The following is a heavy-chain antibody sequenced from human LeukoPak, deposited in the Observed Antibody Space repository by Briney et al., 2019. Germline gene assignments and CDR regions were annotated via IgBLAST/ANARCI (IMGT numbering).Heavy chain of an antibody. D-gene: IGHD6-19*01. CDR1: GFTFSSYE. Sequence: PGGSLRLSCAASGFTFSSYEMNWVRQAPGKGLEWVSSISSDSTSIYYADSVKGRFTLSRDNAKNSLYLQMNSLRAEDTAVYYCAGDGSAWTYFDLCGQGTLVTVSS. V-gene: IGHV3-48*03. CDR2: ISSDSTSI. CDR3: AGDGSAWTYFDL. J-gene: IGHJ4*02.